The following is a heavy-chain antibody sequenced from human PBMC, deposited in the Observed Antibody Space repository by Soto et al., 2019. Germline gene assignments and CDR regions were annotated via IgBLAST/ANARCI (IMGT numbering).Heavy chain of an antibody. J-gene: IGHJ6*02. CDR3: ARDLIAVAGHYGMDV. CDR1: GGSISSYY. V-gene: IGHV4-59*01. CDR2: IYYSGST. D-gene: IGHD6-19*01. Sequence: PSETLSLTCTASGGSISSYYWSWIRQPPGKGLEWIGYIYYSGSTNYNPSLKSRVTISVDTSKNQFSLKLSSVTAADTAVYYCARDLIAVAGHYGMDVWGQGTTVTAP.